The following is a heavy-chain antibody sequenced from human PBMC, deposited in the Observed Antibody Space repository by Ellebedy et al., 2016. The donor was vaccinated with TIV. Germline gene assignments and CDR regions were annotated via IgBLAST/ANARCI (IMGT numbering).Heavy chain of an antibody. J-gene: IGHJ4*02. CDR1: GFTFSSNA. D-gene: IGHD6-19*01. CDR3: AKDLPASGWSFDS. V-gene: IGHV3-23*01. CDR2: IAHSGDIT. Sequence: GESLKISCAASGFTFSSNAMGWVRQAPGKGLEWVSAIAHSGDITYYPDSVKGRFTISRDNSKNARYLQMNNLRAEDKAIYYCAKDLPASGWSFDSWGLGTLVTVSS.